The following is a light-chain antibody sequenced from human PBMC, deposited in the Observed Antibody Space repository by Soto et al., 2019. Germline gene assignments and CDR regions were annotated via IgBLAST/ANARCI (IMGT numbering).Light chain of an antibody. Sequence: EIQMTQSPSSLSASVGDRVTITCRASQGISNYLAWYQQKPGKVPKLLLYAASTLQSVGPSRFSGSGSGTDFTLTISSLQPEDVATYYCQKYNSAPRTFGQGTKVEIK. CDR3: QKYNSAPRT. CDR1: QGISNY. CDR2: AAS. V-gene: IGKV1-27*01. J-gene: IGKJ1*01.